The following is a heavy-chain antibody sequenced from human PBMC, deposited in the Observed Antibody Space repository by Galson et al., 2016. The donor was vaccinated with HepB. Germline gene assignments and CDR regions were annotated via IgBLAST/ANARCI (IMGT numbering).Heavy chain of an antibody. V-gene: IGHV3-23*01. J-gene: IGHJ6*02. D-gene: IGHD3-10*01. CDR2: ITGGGSRT. CDR1: GFNFNSYA. CDR3: AKALSPGKWFGKAAFMRYSYQGVDG. Sequence: SLRLSCAASGFNFNSYAMSWVRQAPGKGLEWLSAITGGGSRTDYADFVRGRFTLSRDNSQNTVFLHLHSLRVEDTAVYDCAKALSPGKWFGKAAFMRYSYQGVDGWGPGTTVIVSS.